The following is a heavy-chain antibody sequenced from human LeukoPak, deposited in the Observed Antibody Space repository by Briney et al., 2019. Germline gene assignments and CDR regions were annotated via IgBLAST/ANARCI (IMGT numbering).Heavy chain of an antibody. Sequence: ASVKVSCKASGYTFTGYYMHWVRQAPGQGLEWMGWINPNSGGTNYAQKFQGRVTMTRDTSISTAYMERSRLRSDDTAVYYCAGGYRYYYDSSGWGAFDIWGQGTMVTVSS. CDR2: INPNSGGT. CDR3: AGGYRYYYDSSGWGAFDI. CDR1: GYTFTGYY. J-gene: IGHJ3*02. D-gene: IGHD3-22*01. V-gene: IGHV1-2*02.